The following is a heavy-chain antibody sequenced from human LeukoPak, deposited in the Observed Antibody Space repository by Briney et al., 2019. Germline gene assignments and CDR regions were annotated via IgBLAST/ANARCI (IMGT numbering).Heavy chain of an antibody. CDR1: GYSFTNYW. Sequence: GESLKISCKASGYSFTNYWIGWVRQMPGKGLEWMGIIYPSDSDTRYSPSFQGQVTISADKSISTAYLQWSSLKASDTAMYYWARPQYDILTGTQNWFDPWGQGTLVTVSS. CDR2: IYPSDSDT. CDR3: ARPQYDILTGTQNWFDP. J-gene: IGHJ5*01. V-gene: IGHV5-51*01. D-gene: IGHD3-9*01.